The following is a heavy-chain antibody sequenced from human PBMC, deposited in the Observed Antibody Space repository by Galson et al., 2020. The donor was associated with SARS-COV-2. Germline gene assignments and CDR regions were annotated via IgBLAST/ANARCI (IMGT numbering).Heavy chain of an antibody. CDR1: GLTFSRYW. CDR2: IKEDGSEK. D-gene: IGHD3-16*01. J-gene: IGHJ1*01. Sequence: GGSLSLSCAASGLTFSRYWMSWVRQAPGKGLEWVANIKEDGSEKYYVDSVKGRFTISRDNGKHSLSLPMNSLRAVVPAVYYWASRGGYFQHWGEGTRVTGSS. CDR3: ASRGGYFQH. V-gene: IGHV3-7*01.